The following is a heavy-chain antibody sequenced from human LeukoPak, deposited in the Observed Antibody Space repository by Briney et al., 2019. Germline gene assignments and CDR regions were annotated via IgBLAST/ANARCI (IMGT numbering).Heavy chain of an antibody. V-gene: IGHV4-34*01. CDR2: INHSGST. D-gene: IGHD2-2*01. CDR1: GGSFSGYY. J-gene: IGHJ4*02. CDR3: AILGVPANY. Sequence: SETLSLTCAVYGGSFSGYYWSWIRQPPGKGLEWIGEINHSGSTNYNPSLKSRVTISVDKSKNQFSLKLSSVTAADTAVYYCAILGVPANYWGQGTLVTVSS.